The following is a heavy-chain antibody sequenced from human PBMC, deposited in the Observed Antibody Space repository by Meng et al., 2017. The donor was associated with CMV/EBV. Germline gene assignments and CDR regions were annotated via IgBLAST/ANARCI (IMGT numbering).Heavy chain of an antibody. V-gene: IGHV3-74*01. CDR1: GFTFSSYW. Sequence: GGSLRLSCAASGFTFSSYWMHWVRQAPGKGLVWVSRINSDGSSTSYADSVKGRFTISRDNAKNTLYLQMNSLRAEGTAVYYCAREAAAGAPDYWGQGTLVTVSS. CDR2: INSDGSST. CDR3: AREAAAGAPDY. D-gene: IGHD6-13*01. J-gene: IGHJ4*02.